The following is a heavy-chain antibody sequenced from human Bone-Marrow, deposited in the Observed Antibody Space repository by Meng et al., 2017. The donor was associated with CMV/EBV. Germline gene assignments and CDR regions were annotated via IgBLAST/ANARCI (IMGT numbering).Heavy chain of an antibody. J-gene: IGHJ4*02. D-gene: IGHD2-2*02. V-gene: IGHV1-2*02. Sequence: ASVKVSCKASGYTFTGYNIHWVRQAPGQGLEWLGWINPNSGGTNYAQKFQGRVTMTRDTSISTAYMELSRLRSDDTAVYYCASGPKRSTIVVVPAAIQETDYWGQGTLVTVSS. CDR3: ASGPKRSTIVVVPAAIQETDY. CDR1: GYTFTGYN. CDR2: INPNSGGT.